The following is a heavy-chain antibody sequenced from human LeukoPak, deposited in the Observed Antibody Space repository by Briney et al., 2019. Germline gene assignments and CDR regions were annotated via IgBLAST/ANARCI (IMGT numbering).Heavy chain of an antibody. Sequence: GVSLSLSCAASRFILCYYHISGLRQAPGKGLEGVSYISSSGSTIYYAESVKSGFTISGDNAKNSLYLQMNSLRAEDTAVYYCAGSGGVRMMGVEWGQGTLVTVSS. CDR3: AGSGGVRMMGVE. J-gene: IGHJ4*02. D-gene: IGHD3-16*01. CDR2: ISSSGSTI. V-gene: IGHV3-11*04. CDR1: RFILCYYH.